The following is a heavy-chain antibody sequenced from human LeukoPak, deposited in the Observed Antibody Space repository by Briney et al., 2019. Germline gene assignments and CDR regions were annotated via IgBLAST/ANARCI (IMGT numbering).Heavy chain of an antibody. CDR1: GFTFTNYA. CDR3: ARSKPGITMIVGHNWFDP. CDR2: ISPDGSYT. V-gene: IGHV3-64*02. J-gene: IGHJ5*02. D-gene: IGHD3-22*01. Sequence: GGSLRLSCAASGFTFTNYAMSWVRQAPGKGLVNLLLISPDGSYTDSADSVKGRFTISRDNSKNTLYLQMGSLRAEDMAVYYCARSKPGITMIVGHNWFDPWGQGTLVTVSS.